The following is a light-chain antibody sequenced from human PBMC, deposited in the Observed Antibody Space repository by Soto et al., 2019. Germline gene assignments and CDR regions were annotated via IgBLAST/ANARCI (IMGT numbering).Light chain of an antibody. CDR3: QSYDTSLSGTV. Sequence: QSVLTQPPSVSGAPGQGVTISCTGSSSNTGAGYDVHWYQQLPGTAPKLLIYGKNYRPSGVPDRFSGSKSGTSASLAITGLQAEDEADYYCQSYDTSLSGTVFGGGTKRTVL. J-gene: IGLJ3*02. V-gene: IGLV1-40*01. CDR1: SSNTGAGYD. CDR2: GKN.